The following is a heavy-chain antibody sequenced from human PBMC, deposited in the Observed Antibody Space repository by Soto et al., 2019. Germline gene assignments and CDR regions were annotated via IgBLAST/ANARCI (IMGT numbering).Heavy chain of an antibody. Sequence: ASVKVSCKASGYTFTGYYLHWVRQAPGQGLQWMGWMRPDSGGANYAQKFQGRVSMTRDTSTSTFYMELSRLASDDTAVYYCARDPHEGVYDYWGQGTQVTVSS. D-gene: IGHD3-16*01. CDR1: GYTFTGYY. CDR2: MRPDSGGA. CDR3: ARDPHEGVYDY. V-gene: IGHV1-2*02. J-gene: IGHJ4*02.